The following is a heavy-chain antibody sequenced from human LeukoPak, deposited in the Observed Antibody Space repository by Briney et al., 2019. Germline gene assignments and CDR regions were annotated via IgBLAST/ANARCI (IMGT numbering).Heavy chain of an antibody. D-gene: IGHD3-3*01. CDR1: GGSISSGGYY. V-gene: IGHV4-31*03. CDR2: IYYSGST. CDR3: ARVYDFWSGYPLNWFDP. Sequence: PSETLSLTCTVSGGSISSGGYYWSWIRQHPGKGLEWIGYIYYSGSTYYNPSLKSRVTISVDTSKHQFSLKLSSVTAADTAVYYCARVYDFWSGYPLNWFDPWGQATLVTVSS. J-gene: IGHJ5*02.